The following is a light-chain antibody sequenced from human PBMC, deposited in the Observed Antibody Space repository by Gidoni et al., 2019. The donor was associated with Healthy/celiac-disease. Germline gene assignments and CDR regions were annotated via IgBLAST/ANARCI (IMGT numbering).Light chain of an antibody. CDR3: CSYAGSSTLNWV. CDR1: SSDVGSYNL. CDR2: EGS. J-gene: IGLJ3*02. Sequence: QSALTQPASVSGSPGQSITISCTGTSSDVGSYNLGSWYQQHPGKAPTLMLYEGSKRPSGVSNRFSGSKSGNTASLTISGLQAEDEADYYCCSYAGSSTLNWVFGGGTKLTVL. V-gene: IGLV2-23*01.